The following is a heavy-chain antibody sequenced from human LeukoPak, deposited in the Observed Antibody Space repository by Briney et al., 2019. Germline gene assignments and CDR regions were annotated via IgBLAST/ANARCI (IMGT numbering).Heavy chain of an antibody. V-gene: IGHV3-7*01. CDR1: GFTFGNYW. D-gene: IGHD5-12*01. CDR3: ATLVATTQFAY. CDR2: IKQDGSEK. Sequence: GGSLRLSCAASGFTFGNYWMSWVRQAPGKGLEWVANIKQDGSEKYYVDSVKGRFTISRDNAKNSLYLQMNSLRAEDTAVYYCATLVATTQFAYWGQGTLVTVSS. J-gene: IGHJ4*02.